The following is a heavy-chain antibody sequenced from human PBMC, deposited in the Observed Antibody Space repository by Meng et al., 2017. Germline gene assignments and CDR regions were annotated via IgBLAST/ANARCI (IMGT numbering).Heavy chain of an antibody. D-gene: IGHD3-22*01. CDR1: GFIFTRCD. CDR2: IVAGGATT. V-gene: IGHV3-23*01. J-gene: IGHJ4*02. Sequence: GGSLRLSCAASGFIFTRCDMGWVRQTPGKGLEWVSSIVAGGATTYYADSVKGRFTISRDNSKNSVSLQMTSLRAEDTAVYYCAKYLSRDSGSYFFALESWGQGTLVTGSS. CDR3: AKYLSRDSGSYFFALES.